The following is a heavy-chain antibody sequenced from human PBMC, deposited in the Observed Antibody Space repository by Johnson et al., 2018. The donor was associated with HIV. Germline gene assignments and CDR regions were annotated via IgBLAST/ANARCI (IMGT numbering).Heavy chain of an antibody. CDR1: GFTFSSYG. CDR3: SKDDSVFTMVRGVRSDAFDI. J-gene: IGHJ3*02. Sequence: QVQLVESGGGVVQPGRSLRLSCAASGFTFSSYGMHWVRQAPGKGLEWVAFIRYDGSNKYYADSVKGRFTISRDNSKNTLYLQMNSLRAEDTAVYYCSKDDSVFTMVRGVRSDAFDIWGQGTMVTVSS. CDR2: IRYDGSNK. D-gene: IGHD3-10*01. V-gene: IGHV3-30*02.